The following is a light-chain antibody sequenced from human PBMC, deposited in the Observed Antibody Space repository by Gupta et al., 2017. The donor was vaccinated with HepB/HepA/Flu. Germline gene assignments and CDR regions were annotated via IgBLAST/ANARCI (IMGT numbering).Light chain of an antibody. J-gene: IGLJ2*01. CDR2: DVS. CDR1: SSDVGGYNF. V-gene: IGLV2-14*01. Sequence: QSALTQPASVSGSPGQSITISCTGTSSDVGGYNFVSWYQQHPGKAPKLMIYDVSNRPSGVANRFSGSKSGNTASLTISGRQEEDEADYYCSSYTSSSTPLFGGGTKLTVL. CDR3: SSYTSSSTPL.